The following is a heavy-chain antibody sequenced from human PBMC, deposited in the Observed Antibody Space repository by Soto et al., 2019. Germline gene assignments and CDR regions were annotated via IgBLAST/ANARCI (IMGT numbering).Heavy chain of an antibody. CDR3: ARDKTTAWSPNWFDP. CDR2: IDRDGTEK. V-gene: IGHV3-7*01. D-gene: IGHD1-7*01. Sequence: EVQLVESGGDLVQPGGSLRLSCAVSGFTFSNYWMGWVRQAPGKGLEWVANIDRDGTEKFYVDSVKGRFSISRDNAKNSLYLQMNSLRAEDTGVYYSARDKTTAWSPNWFDPWGQGTLVTVSS. J-gene: IGHJ5*02. CDR1: GFTFSNYW.